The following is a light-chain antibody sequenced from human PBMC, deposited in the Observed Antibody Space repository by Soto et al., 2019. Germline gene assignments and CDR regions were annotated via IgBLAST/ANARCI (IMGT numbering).Light chain of an antibody. Sequence: EIVLTLSPATLSLSPEESATLSCRATRSVSSYLAWYQQKPGQAPRLLIYDASSRPTDIPARFSGSGSGTDFTLTISSLEPEDFAVYYCQQYGSLPPWTFGQGTKVDIK. CDR2: DAS. CDR1: RSVSSY. V-gene: IGKV3-11*01. J-gene: IGKJ1*01. CDR3: QQYGSLPPWT.